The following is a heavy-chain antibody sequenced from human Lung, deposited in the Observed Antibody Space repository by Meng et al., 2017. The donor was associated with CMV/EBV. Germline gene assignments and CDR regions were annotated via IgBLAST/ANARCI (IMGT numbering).Heavy chain of an antibody. J-gene: IGHJ6*02. CDR3: ATEDIAARPYYYYGMDV. D-gene: IGHD6-6*01. Sequence: LXGTVPGGPVISGSYYWSWIRQPPGKGLEWIGYIYYSGSTNYNPSLKSRVTISVDTSKNQFSLKLSSVPAADTAVYYCATEDIAARPYYYYGMDVXGQGTTVTVSS. CDR2: IYYSGST. CDR1: GGPVISGSYY. V-gene: IGHV4-61*01.